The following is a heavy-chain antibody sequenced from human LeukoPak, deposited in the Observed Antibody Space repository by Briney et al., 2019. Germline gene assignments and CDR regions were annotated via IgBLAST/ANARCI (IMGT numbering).Heavy chain of an antibody. D-gene: IGHD2-21*02. CDR2: IYYSGST. V-gene: IGHV4-39*01. Sequence: KASETLSLTCTVSGGSISSSSYYWGWIRQPPGKGLEWIGSIYYSGSTYYNPSPKRRVTITVDTSKNQFALKLSSVTAADTTVYYCARSHIVAVTGFAFDIWGQGTLVTVSS. CDR3: ARSHIVAVTGFAFDI. J-gene: IGHJ3*02. CDR1: GGSISSSSYY.